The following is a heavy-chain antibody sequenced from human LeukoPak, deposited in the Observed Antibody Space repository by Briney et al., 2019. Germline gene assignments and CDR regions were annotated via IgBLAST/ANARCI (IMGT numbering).Heavy chain of an antibody. Sequence: GGSLRLSCAASGFTFSSYAMSWVRQAPGKGLEWVSAISGSGGSTYYADSVKGRFTISRDNAKNSLYLQMNSLRAEDTAVYYCARARRAMVFDYWGQGTLVTVSS. V-gene: IGHV3-23*01. CDR3: ARARRAMVFDY. CDR1: GFTFSSYA. D-gene: IGHD4/OR15-4a*01. CDR2: ISGSGGST. J-gene: IGHJ4*02.